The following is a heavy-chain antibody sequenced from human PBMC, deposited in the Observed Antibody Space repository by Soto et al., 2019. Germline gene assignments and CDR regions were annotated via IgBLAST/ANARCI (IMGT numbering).Heavy chain of an antibody. CDR3: ARVDSGRYSYYYYGMDV. CDR2: ISYDGSNK. V-gene: IGHV3-30-3*01. CDR1: GFTFSSYA. J-gene: IGHJ6*02. D-gene: IGHD1-26*01. Sequence: QVQLVESGGGVVQPGRSLRLSCAASGFTFSSYAMHWVRQAPGKGLEWVAVISYDGSNKYYADSVKGRFTISRDNSKNTLYLQMNSLRAEDTAVYYCARVDSGRYSYYYYGMDVWGQGTTVTVSS.